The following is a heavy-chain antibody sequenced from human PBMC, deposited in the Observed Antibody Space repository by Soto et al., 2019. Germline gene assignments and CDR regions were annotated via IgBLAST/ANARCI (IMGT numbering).Heavy chain of an antibody. Sequence: ASVKVSCKASGFTFNSYYMHWVRQAPGRGLEWMGIINPSGDSTSYAQKFQGRVTVTRDTSTSTLYMELSSLRSEDTAVYYCARGHHSSGYCFDYWGQGTLVTVSS. D-gene: IGHD3-22*01. CDR1: GFTFNSYY. J-gene: IGHJ4*02. CDR3: ARGHHSSGYCFDY. V-gene: IGHV1-46*02. CDR2: INPSGDST.